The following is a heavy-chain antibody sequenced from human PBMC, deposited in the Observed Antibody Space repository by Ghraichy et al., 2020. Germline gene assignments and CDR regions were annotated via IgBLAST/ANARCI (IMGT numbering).Heavy chain of an antibody. D-gene: IGHD3-3*01. Sequence: GGSLRLSCAAPGFTFSSYSMNWVRQAPGKGLEWVSSISSSSSYIYYADSVKGRFTISRDNAKNSLYLQMNSLRAEDTAVYYCARDSRSDFWSGYSYYYYYMDVWGKGTTVTVSS. CDR2: ISSSSSYI. CDR3: ARDSRSDFWSGYSYYYYYMDV. CDR1: GFTFSSYS. J-gene: IGHJ6*03. V-gene: IGHV3-21*01.